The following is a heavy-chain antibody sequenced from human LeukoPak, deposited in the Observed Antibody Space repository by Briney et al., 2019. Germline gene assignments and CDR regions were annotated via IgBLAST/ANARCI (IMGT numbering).Heavy chain of an antibody. CDR2: INHSGST. CDR3: ARGGVAGTSYAFDI. CDR1: GGSFSGYY. Sequence: PSETLSLTCAVYGGSFSGYYWSWIRQPPGKGLEWMGEINHSGSTNYNLSLKSRVTIPVDTSKNQFSLKLSSVTAADTAVYYCARGGVAGTSYAFDIWGQGTMVTVSS. V-gene: IGHV4-34*01. J-gene: IGHJ3*02. D-gene: IGHD6-19*01.